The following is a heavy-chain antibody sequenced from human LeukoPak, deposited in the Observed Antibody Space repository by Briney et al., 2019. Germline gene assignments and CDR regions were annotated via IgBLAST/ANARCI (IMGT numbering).Heavy chain of an antibody. D-gene: IGHD3-22*01. CDR2: IYYSGST. J-gene: IGHJ3*02. CDR1: GGSFSGYY. V-gene: IGHV4-39*01. CDR3: ARQPFGYYDSSGASAFDI. Sequence: SETLSLTCAVYGGSFSGYYWGWIRQPPGKGLEWIGSIYYSGSTYYNPSLKSRVTISVDTSKNQFSLKLSSVTAADTAVYYCARQPFGYYDSSGASAFDIWGQGTMVTVSS.